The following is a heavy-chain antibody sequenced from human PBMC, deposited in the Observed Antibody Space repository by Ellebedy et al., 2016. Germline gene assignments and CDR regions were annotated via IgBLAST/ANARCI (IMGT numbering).Heavy chain of an antibody. CDR3: ARDSLIESSGYYGRDDAFDV. V-gene: IGHV1-46*01. CDR2: INPTGGST. Sequence: ASVKVSCKASGYTLTSYFIHWVRQAPGQGLEWMGIINPTGGSTTYAQHLQGRISMITDTSTDTVYMEMSGLRSEDTAVYYCARDSLIESSGYYGRDDAFDVWGQGTMVTVSS. CDR1: GYTLTSYF. J-gene: IGHJ3*01. D-gene: IGHD3-22*01.